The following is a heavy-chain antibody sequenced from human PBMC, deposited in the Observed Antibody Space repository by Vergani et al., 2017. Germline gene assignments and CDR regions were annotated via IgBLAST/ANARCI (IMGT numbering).Heavy chain of an antibody. J-gene: IGHJ6*02. D-gene: IGHD4-17*01. CDR1: GFAFDDYA. CDR3: ARGAPVTTDYYYGMDV. CDR2: IYSGGST. Sequence: EVQLVESGGGLVQPGRSLRLSCTASGFAFDDYAMHWVRQAPGKGLEWVSVIYSGGSTYYADSVKGRFTISSDNSKNTLYLQMNSLRAEDTAVYYCARGAPVTTDYYYGMDVWGQGTTVTVSS. V-gene: IGHV3-66*02.